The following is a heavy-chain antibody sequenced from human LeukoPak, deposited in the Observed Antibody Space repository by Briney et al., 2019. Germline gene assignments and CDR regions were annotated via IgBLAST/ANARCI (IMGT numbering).Heavy chain of an antibody. CDR2: IYYSGST. D-gene: IGHD2-2*01. V-gene: IGHV4-59*01. CDR3: ARVLSHQLLGQQFDP. CDR1: GGSISSYY. Sequence: PSETLSLTCTVSGGSISSYYWSWIRQPPGKGLEWIGYIYYSGSTNYNPSLKSRVTISVDTSKNQFSLKLSSVTAADTAVYYCARVLSHQLLGQQFDPWGQGTLVTVSS. J-gene: IGHJ5*02.